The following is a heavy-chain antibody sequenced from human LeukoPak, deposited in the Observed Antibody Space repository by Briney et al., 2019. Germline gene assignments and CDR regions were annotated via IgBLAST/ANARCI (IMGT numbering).Heavy chain of an antibody. J-gene: IGHJ5*02. D-gene: IGHD6-19*01. CDR3: AKSLRRIAVAGNWFDP. CDR2: ISGSGGST. V-gene: IGHV3-23*01. CDR1: GFTFSSYA. Sequence: PGGSLRLSCAASGFTFSSYAMSWVRQAPGKGLEWVSAISGSGGSTYYADSVKGRFTIFRDNSKNTLYLQMNSLRAEDTAVYYCAKSLRRIAVAGNWFDPWGQGTLVTVSS.